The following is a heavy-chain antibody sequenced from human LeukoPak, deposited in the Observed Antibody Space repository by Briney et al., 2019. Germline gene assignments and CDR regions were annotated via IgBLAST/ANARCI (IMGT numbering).Heavy chain of an antibody. CDR1: GYTFTSYG. J-gene: IGHJ5*02. D-gene: IGHD3-9*01. Sequence: ASVKVSCKASGYTFTSYGISWVRQAPGQGLEWMGWISAYNGNTNYAQKLQGRVTMTTDTSTSTAYMELRSLRSDDTAVYYCARVWELRYFDWRIGAWFDPWGQGTLVTVSS. V-gene: IGHV1-18*01. CDR2: ISAYNGNT. CDR3: ARVWELRYFDWRIGAWFDP.